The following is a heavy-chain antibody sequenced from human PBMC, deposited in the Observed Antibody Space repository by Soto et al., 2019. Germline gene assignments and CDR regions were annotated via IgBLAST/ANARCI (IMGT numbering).Heavy chain of an antibody. D-gene: IGHD2-15*01. J-gene: IGHJ4*02. Sequence: QVQLVQSGAEVKKPGSSLKVSCKVFVETLNSNPIGWVRQAPGQGLEWVGGIVPLSDRTNYAQELQGRVNVNAAGPTSKVYMELSNLTSDDTAVYYCARKSGRDCHRGGGCSSLDVWGQGSLLTVSS. V-gene: IGHV1-69*01. CDR3: ARKSGRDCHRGGGCSSLDV. CDR1: VETLNSNP. CDR2: IVPLSDRT.